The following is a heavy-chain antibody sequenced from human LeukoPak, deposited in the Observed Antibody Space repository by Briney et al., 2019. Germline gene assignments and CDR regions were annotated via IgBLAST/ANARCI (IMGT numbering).Heavy chain of an antibody. CDR3: ARDFGSYGYVNYFDY. Sequence: ASVKVSCKASGYTFTSYGISWVRQAPGQGLEWMGWISAYNGNTNYAQKLQGRVTMTTDTSTSTAYMGLRSLRSDDTAVYYCARDFGSYGYVNYFDYWGQGTLVTVSS. CDR1: GYTFTSYG. V-gene: IGHV1-18*01. D-gene: IGHD5-18*01. CDR2: ISAYNGNT. J-gene: IGHJ4*02.